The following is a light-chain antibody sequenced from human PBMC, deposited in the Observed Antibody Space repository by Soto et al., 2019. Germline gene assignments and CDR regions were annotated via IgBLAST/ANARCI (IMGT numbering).Light chain of an antibody. Sequence: EIVMTQSPATLSVSPGERATLSCRVSQSVSSNVAWYQQKSGQPPRLLISGTSNRATGIPDRFSGSGSGRDFTLTISRLEPEDFAVYFCQQFGNSPWTFGQGTKVDIK. CDR1: QSVSSN. CDR2: GTS. J-gene: IGKJ1*01. V-gene: IGKV3-20*01. CDR3: QQFGNSPWT.